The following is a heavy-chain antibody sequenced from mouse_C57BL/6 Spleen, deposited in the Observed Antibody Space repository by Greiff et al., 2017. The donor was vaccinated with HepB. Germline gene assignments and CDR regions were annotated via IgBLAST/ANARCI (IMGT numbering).Heavy chain of an antibody. Sequence: VQLQQPGAELVMPGASVKLSCKASGYTFTSYWMHWVKQRPGQGLEWIGEIDPSDSYTNYNQKFKGKATLTVDKSSSTADMQLSSLTSGDSAVYYCARGRPYFDYWGQGTTLTVSS. J-gene: IGHJ2*01. CDR1: GYTFTSYW. CDR3: ARGRPYFDY. V-gene: IGHV1-69*01. CDR2: IDPSDSYT.